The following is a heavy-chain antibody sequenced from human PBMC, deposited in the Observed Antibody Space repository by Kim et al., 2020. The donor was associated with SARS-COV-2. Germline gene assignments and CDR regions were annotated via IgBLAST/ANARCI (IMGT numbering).Heavy chain of an antibody. J-gene: IGHJ6*02. V-gene: IGHV3-30*18. Sequence: GGSLRLSCAASGFAFSSYGMHWVRQAPGKGLEWVAVISYDGNNKYYADSVKGRITISRDNSKNTLYLQMDSLRAEDTAVYYCAKDQGLYSSYVLYYGMDVWGQGTTVTVSS. D-gene: IGHD3-16*01. CDR1: GFAFSSYG. CDR3: AKDQGLYSSYVLYYGMDV. CDR2: ISYDGNNK.